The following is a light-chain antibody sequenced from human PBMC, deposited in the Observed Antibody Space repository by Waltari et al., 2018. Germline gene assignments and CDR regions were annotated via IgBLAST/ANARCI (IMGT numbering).Light chain of an antibody. CDR2: DAS. Sequence: EIVMTQSPDTLSVSPGERATLSCSASQTVTRNLAWYQQKPGQGPRPLIHDASTRATGGPAKCIGSGSWTQFTLTISSRQSDDIALYYCQQYNSWPPWTFGQGTRVEFK. V-gene: IGKV3-15*01. J-gene: IGKJ1*01. CDR3: QQYNSWPPWT. CDR1: QTVTRN.